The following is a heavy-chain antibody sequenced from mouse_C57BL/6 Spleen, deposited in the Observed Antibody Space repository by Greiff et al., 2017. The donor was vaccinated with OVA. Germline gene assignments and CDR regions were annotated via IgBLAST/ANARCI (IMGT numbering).Heavy chain of an antibody. CDR1: GFNIKDYY. CDR3: VERGYSNYEGAMDY. Sequence: VQLQQSGAELVKPGASVKLSCTASGFNIKDYYMHWVKQRTEQGLEWIGRIDPEDGETKSAPKFQGKATITADTSSNTAYLQLSSLTSEDTAVYYCVERGYSNYEGAMDYWGQGTSVTVSS. D-gene: IGHD2-5*01. J-gene: IGHJ4*01. CDR2: IDPEDGET. V-gene: IGHV14-2*01.